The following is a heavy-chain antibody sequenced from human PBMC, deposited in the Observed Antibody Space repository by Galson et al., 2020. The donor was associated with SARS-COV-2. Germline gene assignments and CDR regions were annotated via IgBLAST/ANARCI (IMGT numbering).Heavy chain of an antibody. D-gene: IGHD6-19*01. CDR2: IRGDGSET. J-gene: IGHJ4*02. CDR1: GFTFKDFR. CDR3: SREGWQGGY. V-gene: IGHV3-7*01. Sequence: GQSLKLSCAASGFTFKDFRMSWFRQAPGKGLEWVANIRGDGSETNYVDSVQGRFFISRDNAIDSLFLQMNNLTADDTAVYFCSREGWQGGYWGQGTRVTVSS.